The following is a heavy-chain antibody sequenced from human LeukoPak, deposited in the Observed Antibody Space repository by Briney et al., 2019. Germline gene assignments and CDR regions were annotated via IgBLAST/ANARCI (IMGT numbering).Heavy chain of an antibody. CDR2: IYTSGST. Sequence: SETLSLTCTVSGGSISSYYWSWIRQPPGKGLEWIGYIYTSGSTNYNPSLKSRATISVDTSKNQFSLKLSSVTAADTAVYYCARHAGGFYDSSGYYSYYYYMDVWGKGTTVTVSS. CDR1: GGSISSYY. D-gene: IGHD3-22*01. CDR3: ARHAGGFYDSSGYYSYYYYMDV. J-gene: IGHJ6*03. V-gene: IGHV4-4*09.